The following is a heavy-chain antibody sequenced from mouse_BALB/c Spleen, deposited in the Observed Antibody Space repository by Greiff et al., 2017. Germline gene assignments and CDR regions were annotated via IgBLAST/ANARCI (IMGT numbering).Heavy chain of an antibody. CDR1: GYSITSDYA. J-gene: IGHJ3*01. Sequence: EVKLQESGPGLVKPSQSLSLTCTVTGYSITSDYAWNWIRQFPGNKLEWMGYISYSGSTSYNPSLKSRISITRDTSKNQFFLQLNSVTTEDTATYYCARLYYGNYVFAYWGQGTLVTVSA. D-gene: IGHD2-1*01. CDR2: ISYSGST. V-gene: IGHV3-2*02. CDR3: ARLYYGNYVFAY.